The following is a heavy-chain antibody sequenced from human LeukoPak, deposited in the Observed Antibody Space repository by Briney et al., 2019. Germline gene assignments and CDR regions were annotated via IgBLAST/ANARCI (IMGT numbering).Heavy chain of an antibody. J-gene: IGHJ4*02. V-gene: IGHV3-66*01. CDR1: GFTVSSNY. CDR3: ARESWYYDSSGYYYGPHFDY. Sequence: GGSLRLSCVASGFTVSSNYMSWVRQAPGKGLEWVSVIYSGGSTYYADSVKGRFTISRDNSKNTLYLQMNSLRAEDTAVYYCARESWYYDSSGYYYGPHFDYWGQGTLVTVSS. D-gene: IGHD3-22*01. CDR2: IYSGGST.